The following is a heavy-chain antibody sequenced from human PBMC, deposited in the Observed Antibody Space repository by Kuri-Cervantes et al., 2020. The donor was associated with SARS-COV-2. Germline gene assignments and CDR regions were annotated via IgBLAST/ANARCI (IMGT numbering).Heavy chain of an antibody. V-gene: IGHV3-7*01. D-gene: IGHD2-8*01. CDR1: GFTFSSYW. CDR2: IKQDGSEK. Sequence: GESLKISCAASGFTFSSYWMSWVRQAPGKGLEWVANIKQDGSEKYYVDSVKGRFTISRDNAKNSLYLQMNSLRAEDTAVYYCARVPRFCTNGVCYAFDIWGQGTMVTVSS. J-gene: IGHJ3*02. CDR3: ARVPRFCTNGVCYAFDI.